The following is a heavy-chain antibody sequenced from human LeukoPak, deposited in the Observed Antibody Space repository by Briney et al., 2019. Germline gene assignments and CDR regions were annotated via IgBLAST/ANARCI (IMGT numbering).Heavy chain of an antibody. CDR2: ISAYNGNT. V-gene: IGHV1-18*01. CDR1: GYTFTSYG. D-gene: IGHD6-19*01. J-gene: IGHJ4*02. Sequence: GASVKVSCKASGYTFTSYGISWVRQAPGQGLEWMGWISAYNGNTNYAQKLQGRVTMTTDTSTSTAYMELRSLRSDDTAVYYCARDDGMAVAGIKFDYWGQGTLVTVSS. CDR3: ARDDGMAVAGIKFDY.